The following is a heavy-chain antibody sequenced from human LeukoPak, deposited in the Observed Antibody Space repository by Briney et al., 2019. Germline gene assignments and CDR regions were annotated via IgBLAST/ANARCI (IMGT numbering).Heavy chain of an antibody. CDR2: AYYNSNWYD. CDR3: ARGWLQSGFAP. Sequence: SQTLSLTCAISGDTFSTTSAGWHWIRQSPSRGLEWLARAYYNSNWYDNYAVSVKARITIHPDTPKNQFSLQLNSVTPEDTAVYYCARGWLQSGFAPWGQGTLVTVPS. D-gene: IGHD5-24*01. CDR1: GDTFSTTSAG. V-gene: IGHV6-1*01. J-gene: IGHJ5*02.